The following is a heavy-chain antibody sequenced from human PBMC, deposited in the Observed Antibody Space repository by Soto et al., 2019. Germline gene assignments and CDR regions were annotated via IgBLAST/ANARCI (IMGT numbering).Heavy chain of an antibody. V-gene: IGHV3-21*06. CDR2: ISSRSGYI. CDR3: AKGTGDCLRSDGFDI. Sequence: EVQLVESGGGLVKPGGSLRLSCAGSGFSFSSYSMNWVRLAPGKGLEWVSSISSRSGYIYYADSIRGRFTISRDNAKNSLYLQMSRLRAEDTAVYYCAKGTGDCLRSDGFDIWGQATMVTVS. J-gene: IGHJ3*02. CDR1: GFSFSSYS. D-gene: IGHD2-21*02.